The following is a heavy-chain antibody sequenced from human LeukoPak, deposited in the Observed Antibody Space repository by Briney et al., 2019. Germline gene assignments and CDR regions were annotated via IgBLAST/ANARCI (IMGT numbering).Heavy chain of an antibody. V-gene: IGHV4-59*02. CDR3: ARGSGLLRYFDL. CDR2: IYYSGST. Sequence: SETLSLTCTVSGGSVSSYYWSWIRQPPGKGLEWIGYIYYSGSTNYNPSLKSRVTISVDTSKNQFSLKLSSVTAADTAVYYCARGSGLLRYFDLWGRGTLVTVSS. J-gene: IGHJ2*01. CDR1: GGSVSSYY.